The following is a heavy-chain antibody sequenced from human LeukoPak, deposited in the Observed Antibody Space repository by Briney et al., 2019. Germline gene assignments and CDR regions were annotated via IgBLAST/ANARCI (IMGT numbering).Heavy chain of an antibody. CDR3: ARGYGDGYNPNFDY. D-gene: IGHD5-24*01. J-gene: IGHJ4*02. CDR2: MNPNSGNT. CDR1: GGTFSSYA. Sequence: ASVKVSCTASGGTFSSYAISWVRQATGQGLEWMGWMNPNSGNTGYAQKFQGRVTMTRNTSISTAYMELSSLRSEDTAVYYCARGYGDGYNPNFDYWGQGTLVTVSS. V-gene: IGHV1-8*02.